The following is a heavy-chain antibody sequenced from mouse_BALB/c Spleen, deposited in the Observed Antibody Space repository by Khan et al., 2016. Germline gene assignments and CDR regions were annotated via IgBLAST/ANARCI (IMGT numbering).Heavy chain of an antibody. CDR1: GFNIKDTY. J-gene: IGHJ3*01. CDR2: IDPANGNT. D-gene: IGHD2-4*01. Sequence: VQLQQSGAELVKPGASVKLSCTASGFNIKDTYMHWVKQRPEQGLEWIGRIDPANGNTKYDPKFQGKATITADTSSTTAYRQLSRLTSDDTAFYYCARSPYDYDVGFAYWGQGTLVTVSA. V-gene: IGHV14-3*02. CDR3: ARSPYDYDVGFAY.